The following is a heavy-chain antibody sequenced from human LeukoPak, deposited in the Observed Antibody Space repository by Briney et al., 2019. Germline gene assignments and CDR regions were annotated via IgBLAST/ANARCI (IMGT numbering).Heavy chain of an antibody. J-gene: IGHJ6*03. CDR3: ARSRPVDGVVRGVIISAKYYYYYMDV. CDR2: IIPIFGTA. CDR1: GGTFSSYA. Sequence: ASVKVSCKASGGTFSSYAISWVRQAPGQGLEWMGGIIPIFGTANYAQKFQGRVTITADESTSTAYMELSSLRSEDTAVYYCARSRPVDGVVRGVIISAKYYYYYMDVWGKGTTVTISS. D-gene: IGHD3-10*01. V-gene: IGHV1-69*13.